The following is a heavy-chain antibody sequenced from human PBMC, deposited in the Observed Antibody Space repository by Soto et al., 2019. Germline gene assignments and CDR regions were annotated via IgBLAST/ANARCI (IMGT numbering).Heavy chain of an antibody. CDR2: VSKSGYT. CDR3: AREDSIIIPAVSDF. Sequence: PGVSLRLSCVVSGFTFNNYGINWVRQAPGKGLEWVSSVSKSGYTYYSDSVKGRFTISRDNAKNSVSLQMNTLRAEDTAVYYCAREDSIIIPAVSDFWGQGTLVTVSS. CDR1: GFTFNNYG. V-gene: IGHV3-21*01. J-gene: IGHJ4*02. D-gene: IGHD2-2*01.